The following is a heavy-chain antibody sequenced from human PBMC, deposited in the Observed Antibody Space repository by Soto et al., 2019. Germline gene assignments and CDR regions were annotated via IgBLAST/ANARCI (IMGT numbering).Heavy chain of an antibody. Sequence: GASVKVSCKASGYTFTSYYMHWVRQAPGQGLEWMGIINPSCGSTSYAQKFRGRVTMTRDTSTSTVYMELSSLRSEDTAVYYCARDSPLFRMDVWGQGTTVPSP. CDR3: ARDSPLFRMDV. CDR2: INPSCGST. V-gene: IGHV1-46*01. CDR1: GYTFTSYY. J-gene: IGHJ6*02.